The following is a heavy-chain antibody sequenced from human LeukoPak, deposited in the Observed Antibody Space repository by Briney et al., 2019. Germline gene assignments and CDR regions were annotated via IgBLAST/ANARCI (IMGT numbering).Heavy chain of an antibody. Sequence: PGGSLRLPCEASGLIFSVYSMSWVRQAPGKGLEWVSTISTSSVYKYYADSVKGRFTISRDNSKNTLYLQMNSLRAEDTAVYYCAKPPTLYYDYVWGSYGVWGQGTLVTVSS. CDR1: GLIFSVYS. CDR3: AKPPTLYYDYVWGSYGV. J-gene: IGHJ4*02. CDR2: ISTSSVYK. D-gene: IGHD3-16*01. V-gene: IGHV3-21*04.